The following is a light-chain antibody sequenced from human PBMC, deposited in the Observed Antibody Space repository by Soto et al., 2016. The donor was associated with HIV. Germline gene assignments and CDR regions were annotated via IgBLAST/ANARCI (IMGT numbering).Light chain of an antibody. Sequence: SYELTQPPSVSVSPGQTARITCSGDALPKRDSFWYQQKPGQAPVLVMNKDIERPSGIPERFSGSTSGTTVTLTISGVEAEDEADYYCQSADSSGTYWVFGGGTRLDRP. J-gene: IGLJ3*02. CDR1: ALPKRD. CDR2: KDI. V-gene: IGLV3-25*03. CDR3: QSADSSGTYWV.